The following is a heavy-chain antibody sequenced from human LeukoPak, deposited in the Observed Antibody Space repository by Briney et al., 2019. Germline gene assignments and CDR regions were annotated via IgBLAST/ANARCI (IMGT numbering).Heavy chain of an antibody. CDR3: TRESYYYDRSANYHVDY. D-gene: IGHD3-22*01. J-gene: IGHJ4*02. V-gene: IGHV3-9*01. CDR2: ITWNSGSL. Sequence: HPGRSLRLSCAASGFTFDDYGMHWIRHAPGKGLEWVSGITWNSGSLGYADTVKGRFTISRDNAKNSLYLQMNSLRAEDTALYYCTRESYYYDRSANYHVDYWGQGTLVTVSS. CDR1: GFTFDDYG.